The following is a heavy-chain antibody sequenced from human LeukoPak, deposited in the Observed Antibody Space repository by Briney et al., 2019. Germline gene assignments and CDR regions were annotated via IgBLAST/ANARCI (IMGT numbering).Heavy chain of an antibody. V-gene: IGHV4-39*07. J-gene: IGHJ5*02. CDR2: IYYSGST. CDR3: ARGSRYYYGSGSRNWFDP. CDR1: GGSISSSSYY. D-gene: IGHD3-10*01. Sequence: SETLSLTCTVSGGSISSSSYYWGWIRQPPGKGLGWVGSIYYSGSTYYNPSLKSRVTISVDTSKNQFSLKLSSVTAADTAVYYCARGSRYYYGSGSRNWFDPWGQGTLVTVSS.